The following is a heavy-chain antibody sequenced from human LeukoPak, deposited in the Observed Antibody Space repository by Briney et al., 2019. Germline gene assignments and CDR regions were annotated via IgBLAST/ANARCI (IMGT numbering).Heavy chain of an antibody. J-gene: IGHJ4*01. V-gene: IGHV3-7*05. CDR1: GFTFSSSL. CDR3: ATWSNTCEFDY. Sequence: GGPVPLHCAASGFTFSSSLMTCARQAPGKRLEWVAHINEDGSDKYYVDSVTGRFSISRDNTKNSLYLHMSSLRAEDTAVYYCATWSNTCEFDYWG. D-gene: IGHD1-26*01. CDR2: INEDGSDK.